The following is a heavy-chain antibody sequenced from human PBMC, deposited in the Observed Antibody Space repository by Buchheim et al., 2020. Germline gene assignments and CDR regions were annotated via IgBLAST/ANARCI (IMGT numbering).Heavy chain of an antibody. CDR3: ARHRANYDILTGFIGNWFDP. CDR2: IYYSGST. CDR1: GGSISSSSYY. V-gene: IGHV4-39*01. Sequence: QLQLQESGPGLVKPSETLSLTCTVSGGSISSSSYYWGWIRQPPGKGLEWIGSIYYSGSTYYNPSPKSRVTISVDTSKNQFSLKLSSVTAADTAVYYCARHRANYDILTGFIGNWFDPWGQGTL. D-gene: IGHD3-9*01. J-gene: IGHJ5*02.